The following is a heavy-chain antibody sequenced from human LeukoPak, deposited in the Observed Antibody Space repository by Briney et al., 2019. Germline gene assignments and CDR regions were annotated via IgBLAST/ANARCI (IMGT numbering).Heavy chain of an antibody. CDR2: ISSGSSYI. V-gene: IGHV3-21*01. CDR3: ARASRRYCSSTSCPAY. CDR1: GFTFSSYS. J-gene: IGHJ4*02. D-gene: IGHD2-2*01. Sequence: GGSLRLSCAASGFTFSSYSMNWVRQAPGKGLEWVSSISSGSSYIYYAVSVQGRFTISRDNAKNSLYLQMTSLRAEDTAVYYCARASRRYCSSTSCPAYWGQGTLVTVST.